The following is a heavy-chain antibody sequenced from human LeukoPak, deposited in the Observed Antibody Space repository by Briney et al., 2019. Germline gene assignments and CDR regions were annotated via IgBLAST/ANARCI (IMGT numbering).Heavy chain of an antibody. V-gene: IGHV4-34*01. D-gene: IGHD3-16*02. Sequence: PSETLSLTCAVYGGSFSGYYWSWIRQPPGKGLEWIGEINHSGSTNYNPSLKSRVTISVDTSKNQFSLKLSSVTAADTAVYYCARMGYVWGSYRYNFFDYWGQGTLVTVSS. CDR3: ARMGYVWGSYRYNFFDY. J-gene: IGHJ4*02. CDR1: GGSFSGYY. CDR2: INHSGST.